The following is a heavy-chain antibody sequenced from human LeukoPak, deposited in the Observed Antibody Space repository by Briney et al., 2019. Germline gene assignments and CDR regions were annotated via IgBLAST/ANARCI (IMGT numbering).Heavy chain of an antibody. V-gene: IGHV1-2*02. J-gene: IGHJ4*02. CDR1: GYTFTSYG. Sequence: ASVKVSCKASGYTFTSYGISWVRQAPGQGLEWMGWINPNSGGTNYAQNFQGRVTMTSDTSISTAYMELSRLRSDDTAVYYCAIIVTTTNIDYWGQGTRVTVSS. CDR3: AIIVTTTNIDY. D-gene: IGHD4-11*01. CDR2: INPNSGGT.